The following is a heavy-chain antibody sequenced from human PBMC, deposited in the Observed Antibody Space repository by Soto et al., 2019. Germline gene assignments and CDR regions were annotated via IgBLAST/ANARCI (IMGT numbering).Heavy chain of an antibody. Sequence: QITLKESGPTLVKPTQTLTLTCTFSGFSLSTSGVGVGWIRQPPGKALEWLALIYWDDDKRYSPSLKRRLTITKDTSKNPVVLTMTNMDPVDTATYYCAHLYYDFWSGYYSSYYYMDVWGKGTTVTVSS. D-gene: IGHD3-3*01. CDR1: GFSLSTSGVG. V-gene: IGHV2-5*02. CDR2: IYWDDDK. J-gene: IGHJ6*03. CDR3: AHLYYDFWSGYYSSYYYMDV.